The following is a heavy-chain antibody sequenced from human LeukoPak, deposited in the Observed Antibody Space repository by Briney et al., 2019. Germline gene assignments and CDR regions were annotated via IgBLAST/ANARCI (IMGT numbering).Heavy chain of an antibody. V-gene: IGHV3-74*01. D-gene: IGHD3-22*01. Sequence: GGSLRLSCAASGFTFSSYWMHWVRQAPGKGLVWVSRINSDGSSTSYADSVKGRFTISRGNAKNTLYLQMNSLRAEDTAVYYCARVDYYDSSGYLYYFDYWGQGTLVTVSS. CDR3: ARVDYYDSSGYLYYFDY. CDR1: GFTFSSYW. J-gene: IGHJ4*02. CDR2: INSDGSST.